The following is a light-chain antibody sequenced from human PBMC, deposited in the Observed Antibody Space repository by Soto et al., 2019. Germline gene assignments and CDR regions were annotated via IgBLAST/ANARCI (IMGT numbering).Light chain of an antibody. CDR3: SSHTSSSTSYV. CDR1: SSDVGGYNY. V-gene: IGLV2-14*01. J-gene: IGLJ1*01. CDR2: DVS. Sequence: QSVLTQPASVSGSPGQSITISFTGTSSDVGGYNYVSWYQQHPGKAPKLMIYDVSNRPSGVSNRFSGSKSANTASLTISGLQAEDEADYYCSSHTSSSTSYVFGTGTKVTVL.